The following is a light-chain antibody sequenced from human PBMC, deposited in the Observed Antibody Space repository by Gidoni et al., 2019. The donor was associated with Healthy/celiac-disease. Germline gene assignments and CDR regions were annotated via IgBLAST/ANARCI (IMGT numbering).Light chain of an antibody. CDR1: QSISSY. V-gene: IGKV1-39*01. Sequence: DIQMTQSPSSLSASVGDRVTITCRASQSISSYLNWYQQKPGKAPKLLIYAASSLQSGVPSRFSGSASGTDFTLTISSLQPEDFATYYCQQSYSTPMYTFXQXTKLXIK. CDR3: QQSYSTPMYT. CDR2: AAS. J-gene: IGKJ2*01.